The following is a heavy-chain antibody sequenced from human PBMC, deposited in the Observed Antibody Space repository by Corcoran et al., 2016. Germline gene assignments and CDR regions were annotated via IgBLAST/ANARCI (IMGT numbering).Heavy chain of an antibody. CDR2: ISYDGSNK. V-gene: IGHV3-30*18. D-gene: IGHD6-13*01. CDR1: GFTFSSYG. CDR3: AKAIGAAAGTGGYFDY. J-gene: IGHJ4*03. Sequence: QVQLVESGGGVVQPGRSLRLSCAASGFTFSSYGMHWVRQAPGKGLEWVAVISYDGSNKYYADSVKGRFTISRDNSKNTLYLQMNSLRAEDTAVYYCAKAIGAAAGTGGYFDYWGQGTTVTVSS.